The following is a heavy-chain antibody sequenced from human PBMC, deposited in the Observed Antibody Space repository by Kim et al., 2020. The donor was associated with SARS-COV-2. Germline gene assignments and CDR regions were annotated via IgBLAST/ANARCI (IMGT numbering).Heavy chain of an antibody. CDR2: MNPNSGNT. Sequence: ASVKVSCKASGYTFTSYDINWVRQATGQGLEWMGWMNPNSGNTGYAQKFQVRVTMTRNTSISTAYMELSSLRSEDTAVYYCAREKCSSTSCYDYDPWGQGTLVTVSS. D-gene: IGHD2-2*01. J-gene: IGHJ5*02. CDR3: AREKCSSTSCYDYDP. V-gene: IGHV1-8*01. CDR1: GYTFTSYD.